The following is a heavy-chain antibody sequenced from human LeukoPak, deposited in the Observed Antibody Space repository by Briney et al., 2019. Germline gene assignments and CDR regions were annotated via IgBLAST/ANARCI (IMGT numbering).Heavy chain of an antibody. D-gene: IGHD6-19*01. CDR2: ISSSGSTI. V-gene: IGHV3-48*03. CDR1: GFTFSSYE. CDR3: ARDSSGWYWS. J-gene: IGHJ4*02. Sequence: GGSLRLSCAASGFTFSSYEMNWVRQAPGKGLEWVSYISSSGSTIYYADSVKGRFTISRDNAKNSLYLQMNSLRAEDTGVYYCARDSSGWYWSRGQGTLVTVSS.